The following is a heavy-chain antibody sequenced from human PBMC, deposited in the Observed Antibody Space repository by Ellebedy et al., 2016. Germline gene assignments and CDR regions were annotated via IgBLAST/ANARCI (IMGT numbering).Heavy chain of an antibody. D-gene: IGHD2-2*01. J-gene: IGHJ4*02. CDR3: ARDSDRWDCGTSCYGAKDY. V-gene: IGHV1-46*01. CDR1: GYSFTNYY. Sequence: ASVKVSXXASGYSFTNYYIHWVRQAPEGLEWLGIINPSRGTTTLAQKFPGRVTLIRDTSTSTVYMELSSLRSEDTAVYYCARDSDRWDCGTSCYGAKDYWGQGTLVTVSS. CDR2: INPSRGTT.